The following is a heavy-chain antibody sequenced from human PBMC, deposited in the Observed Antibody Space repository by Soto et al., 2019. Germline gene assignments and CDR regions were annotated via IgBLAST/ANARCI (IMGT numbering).Heavy chain of an antibody. V-gene: IGHV4-31*03. J-gene: IGHJ3*02. D-gene: IGHD3-22*01. Sequence: KTSETLSLTCTVSGGSISSGGYYWSWIRQHPGKGLEWIGYIYYSGSTYYNPSLKSRVTISVDTSKNQFSLKLSSVTAADTAVYYCARDHYRSGYYSVVKEAFDILGQGXMLTV. CDR1: GGSISSGGYY. CDR2: IYYSGST. CDR3: ARDHYRSGYYSVVKEAFDI.